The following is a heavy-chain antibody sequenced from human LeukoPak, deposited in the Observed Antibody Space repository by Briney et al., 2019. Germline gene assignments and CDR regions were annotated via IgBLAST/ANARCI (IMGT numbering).Heavy chain of an antibody. CDR2: ISSSGSTI. J-gene: IGHJ4*02. D-gene: IGHD4-17*01. Sequence: PGGSLRLSCAASGFTFSSYEMNWVRQAPGKGLEWVSYISSSGSTIYYADSVKGRLTISRDNAKNSLYLQMNSLRAEDTAVYYCARDLNYGDYEDYFDYWGRGTLVTVSS. CDR1: GFTFSSYE. V-gene: IGHV3-48*03. CDR3: ARDLNYGDYEDYFDY.